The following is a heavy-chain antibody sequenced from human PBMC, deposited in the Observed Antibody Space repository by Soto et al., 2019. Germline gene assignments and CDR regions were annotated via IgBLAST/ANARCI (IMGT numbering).Heavy chain of an antibody. J-gene: IGHJ5*02. Sequence: ASVKVSCKASGGTFSSYAISWVRQAPGQGLEWMGGIIPIFGTANYAQKFQGRVTITADESTSTAYMELSSLRSEDTAVYYCARDEDGWFDPWGQGTLVTVSS. CDR1: GGTFSSYA. CDR2: IIPIFGTA. D-gene: IGHD2-15*01. V-gene: IGHV1-69*13. CDR3: ARDEDGWFDP.